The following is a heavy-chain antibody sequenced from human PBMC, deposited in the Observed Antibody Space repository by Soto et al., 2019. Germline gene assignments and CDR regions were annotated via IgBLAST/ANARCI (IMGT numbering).Heavy chain of an antibody. D-gene: IGHD3-9*01. V-gene: IGHV4-34*01. CDR1: GGSFSGYY. J-gene: IGHJ3*02. CDR3: ASQYYDILNGYYHHAFDI. Sequence: SETLSLTCAVYGGSFSGYYWSWIRQPPGKGLEWIGEINHSGSTNYNPSLKSRVTISVDTSKNQFSLKLSSVTAADTAVYYCASQYYDILNGYYHHAFDIWGQGTMVTVSS. CDR2: INHSGST.